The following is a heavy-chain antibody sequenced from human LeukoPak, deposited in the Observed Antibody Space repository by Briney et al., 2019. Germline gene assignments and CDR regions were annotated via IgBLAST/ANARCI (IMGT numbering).Heavy chain of an antibody. CDR3: ARPDKYCGGDCYSNAFDI. V-gene: IGHV4-38-2*01. D-gene: IGHD2-21*01. J-gene: IGHJ3*02. CDR1: GYSISSGYY. CDR2: IYHSGST. Sequence: SETLSLTCAVSGYSISSGYYWGWIRQPPGKGLEWIGSIYHSGSTYYNPSLKSRVTISVDTSKNQFPLKLSSVTAADTAVYYCARPDKYCGGDCYSNAFDIWGQGTMVTVSS.